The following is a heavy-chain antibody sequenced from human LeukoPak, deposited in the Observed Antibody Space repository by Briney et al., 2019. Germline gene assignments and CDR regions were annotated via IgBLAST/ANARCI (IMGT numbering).Heavy chain of an antibody. Sequence: PGGSLRLSCAASGFTFSSYGMHWVRQAPGKGLEWVAVISYDGSNKYYADSVKGRFTMSRDNSKNTLDLQMNSLRADDTAVYYCARNSIVGMTNGGFDIWGQGTMVTVSS. V-gene: IGHV3-30*03. CDR1: GFTFSSYG. J-gene: IGHJ3*02. D-gene: IGHD1-26*01. CDR3: ARNSIVGMTNGGFDI. CDR2: ISYDGSNK.